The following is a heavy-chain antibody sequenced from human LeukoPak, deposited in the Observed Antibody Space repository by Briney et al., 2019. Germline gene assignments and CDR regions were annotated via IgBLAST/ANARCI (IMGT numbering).Heavy chain of an antibody. CDR1: GYTFTGYY. V-gene: IGHV1-2*02. CDR3: ARTGTPTADWFEP. Sequence: ASVKDSCRASGYTFTGYYMYRVRQAPGQGLEWMGWINPNSGATNYAQNFQGRVTITRDTSISTAYMELSRLRSDDTAFYYCARTGTPTADWFEPWGQGTLVTGSS. J-gene: IGHJ5*02. CDR2: INPNSGAT. D-gene: IGHD1-1*01.